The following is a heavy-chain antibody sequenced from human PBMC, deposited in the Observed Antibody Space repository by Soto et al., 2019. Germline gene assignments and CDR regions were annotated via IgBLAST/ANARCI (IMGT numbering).Heavy chain of an antibody. V-gene: IGHV3-23*01. J-gene: IGHJ4*02. CDR3: AKKRREWGLLEIDY. CDR2: ISGSGGST. D-gene: IGHD1-26*01. CDR1: GFTFSSYA. Sequence: GGSLRLSCAASGFTFSSYAMSWVRQAPGKGLEWVSAISGSGGSTYYADSVKGRFTISRDNSKNTLYLQMNSLRAEDTAVYYCAKKRREWGLLEIDYWGQGTLVTVSS.